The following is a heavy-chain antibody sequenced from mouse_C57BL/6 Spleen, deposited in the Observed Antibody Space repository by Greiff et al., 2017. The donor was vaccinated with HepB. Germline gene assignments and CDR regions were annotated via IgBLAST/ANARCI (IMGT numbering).Heavy chain of an antibody. V-gene: IGHV1-61*01. D-gene: IGHD2-2*01. J-gene: IGHJ3*01. CDR1: GYTFTSYW. Sequence: QVQLQQPGAELVRPGSSVKLSCKASGYTFTSYWMDWVKQRPGQGLEWIGNIYPSDSETHYNQKFKDKATLTVDKSSSTAYMQLSSLTSEDSAVYYCARGGMVTAKRLAYWGQGTLVTVSA. CDR2: IYPSDSET. CDR3: ARGGMVTAKRLAY.